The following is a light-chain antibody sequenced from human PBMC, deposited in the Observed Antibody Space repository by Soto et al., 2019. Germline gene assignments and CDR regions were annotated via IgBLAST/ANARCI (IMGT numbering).Light chain of an antibody. V-gene: IGLV2-14*01. CDR1: SNDVGGYNY. Sequence: QSALTQPASVSGSLGQSITISCTGTSNDVGGYNYVSWYQQHPGKAPKLMIYEVSNWPSGVSNRFSGSKSGNTASLTISGLQAEDEADYYCTSYTNSNTQVFGGGTKLTVL. CDR3: TSYTNSNTQV. J-gene: IGLJ3*02. CDR2: EVS.